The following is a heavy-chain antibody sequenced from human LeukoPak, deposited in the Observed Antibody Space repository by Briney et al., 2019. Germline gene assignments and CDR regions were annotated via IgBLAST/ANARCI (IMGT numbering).Heavy chain of an antibody. CDR1: GFTFSNYA. CDR3: ASPSGELRY. CDR2: ISGSGANS. D-gene: IGHD1-26*01. V-gene: IGHV3-23*01. J-gene: IGHJ4*02. Sequence: PGGSLRLSCAASGFTFSNYAMSWVRQAPGKGLEWVSGISGSGANSYYADSVKGRFTISRDNSKNTLHLQMNSLRADDTAVYYCASPSGELRYWGQGTLVTVSS.